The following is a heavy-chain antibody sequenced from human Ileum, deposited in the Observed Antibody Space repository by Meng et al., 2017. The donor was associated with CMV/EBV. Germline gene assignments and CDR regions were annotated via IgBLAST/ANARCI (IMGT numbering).Heavy chain of an antibody. D-gene: IGHD6-19*01. CDR3: ARLIPQWLGLDY. Sequence: KVSCKGSGYTFPTHWIAWVRQMPGKGLEWMGIIYPGDSNIRYSPSFQGQVTISADKSINTAYLQWNSLKASDTAIYYCARLIPQWLGLDYWGQGTPVTVSS. CDR2: IYPGDSNI. CDR1: GYTFPTHW. J-gene: IGHJ4*02. V-gene: IGHV5-51*01.